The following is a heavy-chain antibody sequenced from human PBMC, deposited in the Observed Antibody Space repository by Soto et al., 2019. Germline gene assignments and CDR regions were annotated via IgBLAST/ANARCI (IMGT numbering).Heavy chain of an antibody. CDR3: ARRYSSGWYHFDY. CDR1: GGSFSGYY. Sequence: SETLSLTCAVYGGSFSGYYWSWIRQPPGKGLGWIGEINHSGSTNYNPSLKSRVTISVDTSKNQFSLKLSSVTAADTAVYYCARRYSSGWYHFDYWGQGTLVTVSS. D-gene: IGHD6-19*01. J-gene: IGHJ4*02. V-gene: IGHV4-34*01. CDR2: INHSGST.